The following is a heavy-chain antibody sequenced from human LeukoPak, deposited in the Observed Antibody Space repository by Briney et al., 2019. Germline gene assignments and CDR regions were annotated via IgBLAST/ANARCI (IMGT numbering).Heavy chain of an antibody. D-gene: IGHD6-19*01. CDR1: GGSISSYY. Sequence: SETLSLTCTVSGGSISSYYWSWIRQPPGKGLEWIGYIYYSGSTNYNPSLKSRVTISVDTSKNQFSLKLSSVTAADTAVYYCAREQWLAFPLGYWGQGTLVTVSS. CDR2: IYYSGST. CDR3: AREQWLAFPLGY. V-gene: IGHV4-59*08. J-gene: IGHJ4*02.